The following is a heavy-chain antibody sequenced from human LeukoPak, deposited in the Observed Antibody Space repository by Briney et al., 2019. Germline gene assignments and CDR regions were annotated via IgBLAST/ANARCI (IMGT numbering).Heavy chain of an antibody. CDR3: AKDDGGTYYYGSGTYYLGRRHFDY. Sequence: GGSLRLSCAASGFTFSSYNMSWVRQAPGKGLDWVSGISGSADTTYYADSVKGRFTISRDNFKNTLYLQMNSLRAEDTAVYYCAKDDGGTYYYGSGTYYLGRRHFDYWGQGTLVTVSS. CDR1: GFTFSSYN. D-gene: IGHD3-10*01. J-gene: IGHJ4*02. V-gene: IGHV3-23*01. CDR2: ISGSADTT.